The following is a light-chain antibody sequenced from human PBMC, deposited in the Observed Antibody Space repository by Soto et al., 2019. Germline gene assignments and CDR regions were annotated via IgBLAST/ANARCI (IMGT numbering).Light chain of an antibody. J-gene: IGKJ5*01. CDR3: QQYGSSPST. CDR1: QSVSTLY. Sequence: VVFTRSPVTLSLSPGDRATLSCSARQSVSTLYLAWYQQKPGQAPRLLISGTSTRATGIPDRFSGSASGTDFTLTISRLEPEDFAVYYCQQYGSSPSTFGQGTRLEIK. V-gene: IGKV3-20*01. CDR2: GTS.